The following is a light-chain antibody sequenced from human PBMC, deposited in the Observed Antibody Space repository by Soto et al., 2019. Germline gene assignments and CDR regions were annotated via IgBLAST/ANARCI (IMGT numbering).Light chain of an antibody. Sequence: QSVLTQPPSASGTPGRSFTFSCSGSSSNIGGNTVNWYQKPQGTAPKLLIYSNNQRPSGVPDRVSGSRSGTSASLAISGLQSEDEADYYCATWDDSLNAWVFGGGTKLTVL. CDR2: SNN. CDR1: SSNIGGNT. V-gene: IGLV1-44*01. CDR3: ATWDDSLNAWV. J-gene: IGLJ3*02.